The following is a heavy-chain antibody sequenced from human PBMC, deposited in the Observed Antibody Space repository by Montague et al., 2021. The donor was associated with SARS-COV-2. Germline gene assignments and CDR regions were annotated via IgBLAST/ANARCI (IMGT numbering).Heavy chain of an antibody. CDR2: INYSGTT. J-gene: IGHJ5*02. CDR1: GGSITDRTYY. Sequence: SETLSLTCSVSGGSITDRTYYWGCIRQSPGKGLEWIGAINYSGTTYYNPSLKSRVTISLDTAKNQFSLKMTSVIAADTAVYYCARATTVRGAVNWFDPWGQGTQVIVSS. V-gene: IGHV4-39*07. CDR3: ARATTVRGAVNWFDP. D-gene: IGHD3-10*01.